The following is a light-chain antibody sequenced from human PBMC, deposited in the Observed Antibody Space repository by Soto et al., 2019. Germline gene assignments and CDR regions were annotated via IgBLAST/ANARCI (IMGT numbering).Light chain of an antibody. CDR2: LTSDGSH. CDR3: QTWGTGYWV. CDR1: SGHSSYA. J-gene: IGLJ3*02. V-gene: IGLV4-69*01. Sequence: QPVLTHSPSASASLGASVKLTCTLSSGHSSYAIAWHQQQPEKGPRYLMKLTSDGSHTKGDGTPDRFSGSSSGAERYLTISSLQSEDEADYYWQTWGTGYWVFGGGTKLTVL.